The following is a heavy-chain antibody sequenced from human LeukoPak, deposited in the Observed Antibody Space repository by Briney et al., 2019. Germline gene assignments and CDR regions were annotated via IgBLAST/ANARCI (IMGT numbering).Heavy chain of an antibody. D-gene: IGHD1-26*01. Sequence: GGSLRLSCAASGFTFSSYAMTWVRQAPGKWLEWVSVISPSGGDTYYADSVKGRFTISRDNSKNTLYLQMNSLRAEDTAVYYCAKVSAWAMVGATYFDYWGQGTLVTVSS. CDR1: GFTFSSYA. V-gene: IGHV3-23*01. J-gene: IGHJ4*02. CDR2: ISPSGGDT. CDR3: AKVSAWAMVGATYFDY.